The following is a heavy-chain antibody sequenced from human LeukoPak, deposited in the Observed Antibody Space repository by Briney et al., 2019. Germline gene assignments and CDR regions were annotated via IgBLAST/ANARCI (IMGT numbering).Heavy chain of an antibody. D-gene: IGHD3-3*01. CDR3: ARDGTPTLRFLEWLLSY. V-gene: IGHV1-69*13. Sequence: ASVKVSCKASGGTFSSYAISWVRQAPGQGLEWMGGIIPIFGTANYAQKFQGRVTITADESTSTAYMELSSLRSEDTAVYHCARDGTPTLRFLEWLLSYWGQGTLVTVSS. CDR1: GGTFSSYA. CDR2: IIPIFGTA. J-gene: IGHJ4*02.